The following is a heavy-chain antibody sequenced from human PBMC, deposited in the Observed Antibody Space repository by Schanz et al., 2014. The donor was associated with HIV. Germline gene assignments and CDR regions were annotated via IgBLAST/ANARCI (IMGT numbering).Heavy chain of an antibody. J-gene: IGHJ6*02. D-gene: IGHD3-16*01. Sequence: EVQLVESGGDLVQPGGSLRLSCAASGFTFSNYWMHWVRQAPGKGLVWVSRINSDGRSANYADSVKGRFTISRDNAKNTLILQMNSLRAEDTAVYYCASGVRGHYYYYAMDVWGQGTTVTVSS. CDR3: ASGVRGHYYYYAMDV. CDR1: GFTFSNYW. V-gene: IGHV3-74*01. CDR2: INSDGRSA.